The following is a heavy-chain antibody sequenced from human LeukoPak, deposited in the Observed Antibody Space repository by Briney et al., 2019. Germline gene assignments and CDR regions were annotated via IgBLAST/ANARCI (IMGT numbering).Heavy chain of an antibody. CDR1: GGSISSGGYY. CDR3: ARLCSSTSCYDYFDY. CDR2: INHSGST. J-gene: IGHJ4*02. V-gene: IGHV4-39*07. Sequence: SETLSLTCTVSGGSISSGGYYWSWIRQPPGKGLEWIGEINHSGSTNYNPSLKSRVTISVDTSKNQFSLKLSSVTAADTAVYYCARLCSSTSCYDYFDYWGQGTLVTVSS. D-gene: IGHD2-2*01.